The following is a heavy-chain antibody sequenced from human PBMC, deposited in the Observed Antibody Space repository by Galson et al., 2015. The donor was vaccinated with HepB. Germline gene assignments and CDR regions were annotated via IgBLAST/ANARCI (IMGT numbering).Heavy chain of an antibody. CDR1: GFTFSSYW. Sequence: SLRLSCAASGFTFSSYWMHWVRQAPGKGLVWVSRINSDGSSTSYADSVKGRFTISRDNAKNTLYLQMNSLRAEDTAVYYCARDKRVDYYDSILAGVGFDPWGQGTLVTVSS. J-gene: IGHJ5*02. D-gene: IGHD3-22*01. CDR3: ARDKRVDYYDSILAGVGFDP. CDR2: INSDGSST. V-gene: IGHV3-74*01.